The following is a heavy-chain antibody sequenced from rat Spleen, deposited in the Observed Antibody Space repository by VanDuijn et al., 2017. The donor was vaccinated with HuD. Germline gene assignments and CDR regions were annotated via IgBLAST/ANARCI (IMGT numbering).Heavy chain of an antibody. Sequence: QVQLKESGPGLVQPSQTLSLTCTVSGFSLTSNGVSWVRQPPGKGLEWIAAISSGGSTYYNSALKSRLSISRDTSKSQVFLKMNSLQSEDTTTYYCARAPGNGYVMDAWGQGASVTVSS. CDR1: GFSLTSNG. D-gene: IGHD5-1*01. CDR3: ARAPGNGYVMDA. CDR2: ISSGGST. J-gene: IGHJ4*01. V-gene: IGHV2S12*01.